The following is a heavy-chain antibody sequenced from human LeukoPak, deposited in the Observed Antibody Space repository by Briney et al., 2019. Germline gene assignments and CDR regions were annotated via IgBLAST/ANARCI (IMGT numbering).Heavy chain of an antibody. Sequence: ASVKVSCKASGYTFTTYAMSWVRQAPGQGLEWMGWINTNTGNPTYAQGFTGRFVFSLDTSVTTAYLQISSLKAEDTAVYYCARDGWELSRGSYYYYMDVWGKGTTVTVSS. CDR2: INTNTGNP. CDR1: GYTFTTYA. D-gene: IGHD1-26*01. J-gene: IGHJ6*03. V-gene: IGHV7-4-1*02. CDR3: ARDGWELSRGSYYYYMDV.